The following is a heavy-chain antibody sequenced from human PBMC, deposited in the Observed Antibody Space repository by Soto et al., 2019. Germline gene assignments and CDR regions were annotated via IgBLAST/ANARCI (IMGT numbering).Heavy chain of an antibody. J-gene: IGHJ3*02. Sequence: PGGSLRLSCAASGFTFSSYAMHWVRQAPGKGLEWVAVISYDGSNKYYADSVKGRFTISRDNSKNTLYLQMNSLRAEDTAVYYCARVKGITMTVVNDAFDIWGQGTMVTVSS. V-gene: IGHV3-30-3*01. D-gene: IGHD3-22*01. CDR3: ARVKGITMTVVNDAFDI. CDR2: ISYDGSNK. CDR1: GFTFSSYA.